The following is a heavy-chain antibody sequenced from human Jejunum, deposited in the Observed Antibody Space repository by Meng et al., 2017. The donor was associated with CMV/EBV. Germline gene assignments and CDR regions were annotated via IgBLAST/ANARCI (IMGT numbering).Heavy chain of an antibody. CDR2: TYYRSRWLY. CDR1: SVSRDSVG. CDR3: ARRHFSGWYYFDS. Sequence: SVSRDSVGWNWIRQSPSRGLEWLGRTYYRSRWLYDYAPSVRSRITIDADTSKNEVSLRLKSVTPEDTAVYYCARRHFSGWYYFDSWGQGTLVTVSS. V-gene: IGHV6-1*01. J-gene: IGHJ4*02. D-gene: IGHD6-19*01.